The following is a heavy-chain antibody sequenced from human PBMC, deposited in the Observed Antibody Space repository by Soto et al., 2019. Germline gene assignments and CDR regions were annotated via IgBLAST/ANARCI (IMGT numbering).Heavy chain of an antibody. J-gene: IGHJ4*02. CDR1: GGSFSGYY. V-gene: IGHV4-34*01. CDR2: INHSGST. D-gene: IGHD6-19*01. Sequence: SETLSLTCAVYGGSFSGYYWSWIRQPPGKGLEWIGEINHSGSTNYNPSLKSRVTISVDTSKNQFSLKLSSVTAADTAVYYCARHVRSSGWPYFYYWGQGTLVTVSS. CDR3: ARHVRSSGWPYFYY.